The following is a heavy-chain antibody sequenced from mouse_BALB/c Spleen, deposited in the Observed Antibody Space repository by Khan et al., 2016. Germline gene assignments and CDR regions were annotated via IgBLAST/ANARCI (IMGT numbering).Heavy chain of an antibody. Sequence: QVRLQQSAAELARPGASVKMSCKTSGYTFTYYTMHWVKQRPGQGLEWIGKINPSSAYTEYNQKFKDKTTLTADKSPSTAYMQLISLTSEDSAVYYCARQLYHGWFAYWGQGTLVTVSA. CDR1: GYTFTYYT. J-gene: IGHJ3*01. CDR2: INPSSAYT. V-gene: IGHV1-4*02. CDR3: ARQLYHGWFAY. D-gene: IGHD3-1*01.